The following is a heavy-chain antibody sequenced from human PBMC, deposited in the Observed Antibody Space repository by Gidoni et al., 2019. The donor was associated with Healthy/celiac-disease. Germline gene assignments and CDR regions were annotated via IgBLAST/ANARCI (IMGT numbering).Heavy chain of an antibody. J-gene: IGHJ6*02. CDR3: ARDSYSSSSEWTYYYYYGMDV. Sequence: QVQLVQSGAEVTKPGASVKASCKASGYTFTSYFMHWVRQAPGHGLEWMGIINPSGGSTSYAQKFQGRVTMTRDTSTSTVYMELSSLRSEDTAVYYCARDSYSSSSEWTYYYYYGMDVWGQGTTVTVSS. D-gene: IGHD6-6*01. CDR1: GYTFTSYF. V-gene: IGHV1-46*01. CDR2: INPSGGST.